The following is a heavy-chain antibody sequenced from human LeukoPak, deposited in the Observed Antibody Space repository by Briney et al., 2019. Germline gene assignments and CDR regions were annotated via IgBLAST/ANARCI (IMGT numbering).Heavy chain of an antibody. J-gene: IGHJ4*02. CDR2: ISSSGSTI. D-gene: IGHD3-9*01. CDR1: GFTFSSYE. CDR3: AKPRLRYFDWLSSLDY. V-gene: IGHV3-48*03. Sequence: GGSLRLSCAASGFTFSSYEMNWVRQAPGKGLEWVSYISSSGSTIYYADSVKGRFTISRDNSKNTLYLQMNSLRAEDTAVYYCAKPRLRYFDWLSSLDYWGQGTLVTVSS.